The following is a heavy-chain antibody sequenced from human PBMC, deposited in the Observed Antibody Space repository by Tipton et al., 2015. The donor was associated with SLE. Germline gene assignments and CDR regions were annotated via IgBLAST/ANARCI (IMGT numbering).Heavy chain of an antibody. D-gene: IGHD1-14*01. CDR3: ARHISISYDVFDV. V-gene: IGHV4-38-2*02. CDR2: IHHSGRT. CDR1: GGFIDGGYH. Sequence: TLPLTCTVSGGFIDGGYHWGWIRQPPGKGLEWIANIHHSGRTYYNPSLKSRVTISMDTSNNQFSLNLRSVTAADTAVYYCARHISISYDVFDVWSQGTMVTVSS. J-gene: IGHJ3*01.